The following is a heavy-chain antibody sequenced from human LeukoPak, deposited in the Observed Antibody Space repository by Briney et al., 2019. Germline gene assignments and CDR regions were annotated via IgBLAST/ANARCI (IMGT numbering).Heavy chain of an antibody. CDR2: IKSKTDGGTT. CDR3: IILITFRGVIALSP. V-gene: IGHV3-15*01. Sequence: GGSLRLPCAASGFTFSNAWMSWVRQAPGKGLEWVGRIKSKTDGGTTDYAAPVKGRFTVSRDDSKNTLYLQMNSLKTEDTAVYYCIILITFRGVIALSPWGQGTLVTVSS. CDR1: GFTFSNAW. D-gene: IGHD3-16*02. J-gene: IGHJ5*02.